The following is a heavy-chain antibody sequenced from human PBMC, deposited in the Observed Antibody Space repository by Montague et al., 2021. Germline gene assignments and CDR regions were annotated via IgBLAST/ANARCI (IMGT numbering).Heavy chain of an antibody. CDR3: AIDASGSYVGWFNP. CDR1: GGSISTYH. Sequence: SETLSLTCTVSGGSISTYHWIWLRQPPGKGLEWIGETHYNGTTYYNPSLSRRLSISLDTSRNHLSLQLTSVTAADTAIYYCAIDASGSYVGWFNPWGQGALVTVSS. D-gene: IGHD3-10*01. J-gene: IGHJ5*02. V-gene: IGHV4-59*12. CDR2: THYNGTT.